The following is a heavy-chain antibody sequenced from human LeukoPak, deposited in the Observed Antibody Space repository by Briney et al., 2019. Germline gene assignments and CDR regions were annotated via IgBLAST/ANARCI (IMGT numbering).Heavy chain of an antibody. Sequence: PSETLSLTCAVSGGSISDYYWSWIRQPPGKRLEWIGYIYYSRSTNYNPSLKSRVTISVDTSKNQCSLKLSSVTAADAAVYYCARTRGLYYYGSGSYYFDYWGQGTLVTVSS. CDR3: ARTRGLYYYGSGSYYFDY. CDR2: IYYSRST. V-gene: IGHV4-59*01. D-gene: IGHD3-10*01. J-gene: IGHJ4*02. CDR1: GGSISDYY.